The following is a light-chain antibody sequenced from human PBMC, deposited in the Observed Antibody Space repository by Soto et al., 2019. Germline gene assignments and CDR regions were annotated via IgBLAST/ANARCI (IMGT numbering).Light chain of an antibody. V-gene: IGLV2-11*01. CDR3: CSSAGSDTWV. CDR2: YVT. J-gene: IGLJ3*02. CDR1: SSDIVNYNL. Sequence: QAVVTQPRSVSGSPGQSVTISCTGTSSDIVNYNLVSWYQQHPGKAPKLIIYYVTGRPSGVPDRFSGSKSGNTASLTISGLQAEDEADYYCCSSAGSDTWVFGGGTKLTVL.